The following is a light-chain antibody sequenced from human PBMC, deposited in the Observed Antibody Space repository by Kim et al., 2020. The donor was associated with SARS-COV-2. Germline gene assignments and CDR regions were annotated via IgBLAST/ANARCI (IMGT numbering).Light chain of an antibody. V-gene: IGKV3-20*01. CDR3: QQCGSSPLT. Sequence: EIVLTQSPGTLSLSPGERATLSCRASQSVSSSYLAWYQQKPGQAPRLLIYDASSRATGIPDRFSGSGSGTDFTLTISRLEPEDFAVYYCQQCGSSPLTFGGGTKLEI. J-gene: IGKJ4*01. CDR2: DAS. CDR1: QSVSSSY.